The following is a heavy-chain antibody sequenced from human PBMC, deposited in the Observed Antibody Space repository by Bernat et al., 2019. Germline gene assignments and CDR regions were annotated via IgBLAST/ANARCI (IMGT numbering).Heavy chain of an antibody. CDR2: IRYDGSNK. V-gene: IGHV3-30*02. CDR3: AKDFPMRLQLGYYCYYGMDV. CDR1: GFTFSSYG. J-gene: IGHJ6*02. D-gene: IGHD5-24*01. Sequence: QVQLVESGGGVVQPGGSLRLSCAASGFTFSSYGMHWVRQAPGKGLEWVAFIRYDGSNKYYADSVKGRFTISRDNSKNTLYLQMNSLRAEDTAVYYCAKDFPMRLQLGYYCYYGMDVWGQGTTVTVSS.